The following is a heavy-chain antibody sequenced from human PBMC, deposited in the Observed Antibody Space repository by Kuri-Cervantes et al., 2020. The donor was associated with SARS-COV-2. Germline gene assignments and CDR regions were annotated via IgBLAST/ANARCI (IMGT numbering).Heavy chain of an antibody. Sequence: GGSLRLSCAASGFTLSSYAMHWVRQAPGKGLEWVAVISYDGSNKYYADSVKGRFTISRDNSKNTLYLQMNSLRAEDTAVYYCARDQDDYSNYHAFDIWGQGTMVTVSS. D-gene: IGHD4-11*01. CDR1: GFTLSSYA. V-gene: IGHV3-30*04. CDR3: ARDQDDYSNYHAFDI. J-gene: IGHJ3*02. CDR2: ISYDGSNK.